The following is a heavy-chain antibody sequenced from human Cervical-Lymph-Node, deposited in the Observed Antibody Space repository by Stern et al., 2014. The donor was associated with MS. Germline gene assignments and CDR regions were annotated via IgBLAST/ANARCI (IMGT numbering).Heavy chain of an antibody. CDR1: GYTFINYW. Sequence: EVQLVESGAELKKPGESLKISCKTSGYTFINYWIAWVRQAPGKGLEWIGLIYPGDSYIRYSPSFQGHVTMSVDKSITTAYLQWNNLRASDTAVYFCARWSVACDYWGQGALITVSS. CDR2: IYPGDSYI. V-gene: IGHV5-51*03. CDR3: ARWSVACDY. J-gene: IGHJ4*02.